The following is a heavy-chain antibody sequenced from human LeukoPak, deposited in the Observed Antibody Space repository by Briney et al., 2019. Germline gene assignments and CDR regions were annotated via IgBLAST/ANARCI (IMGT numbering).Heavy chain of an antibody. CDR1: GGSLSNYY. CDR2: IYSSGST. D-gene: IGHD2/OR15-2a*01. CDR3: ARVRGLLSAVAFDI. V-gene: IGHV4-59*01. J-gene: IGHJ3*02. Sequence: PSETLSLTCTVSGGSLSNYYWSWIRQPPGKGQEWIAYIYSSGSTNYNPSLKSRVTISLDTSKHQFSLKLSSVTAADTAVYYCARVRGLLSAVAFDIWGQGTMVTVSS.